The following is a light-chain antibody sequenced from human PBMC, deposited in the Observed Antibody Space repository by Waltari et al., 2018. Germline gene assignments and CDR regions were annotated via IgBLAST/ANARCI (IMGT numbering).Light chain of an antibody. V-gene: IGKV3-15*01. CDR1: QSIGSS. CDR3: QQYNNWPPGT. J-gene: IGKJ1*01. Sequence: ETVVTQSPATLSMSPGERATLSCRTSQSIGSSLAWYQQRPGQAPRLLIYRASTRATGIPDRFNGSGSETEFTLTISSLQSEDIAVYYCQQYNNWPPGTFGQGTKVEI. CDR2: RAS.